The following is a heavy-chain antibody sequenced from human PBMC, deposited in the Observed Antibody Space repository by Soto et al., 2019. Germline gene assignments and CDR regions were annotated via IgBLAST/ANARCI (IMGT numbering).Heavy chain of an antibody. V-gene: IGHV3-7*01. CDR2: IKQDGSEK. CDR3: VLGGIVVVPAAIPGYYYGMDV. CDR1: GFTFSSYW. J-gene: IGHJ6*02. Sequence: PGGSLRLSCAASGFTFSSYWMSWVRQAPGKGLEWVANIKQDGSEKYYVDSVKGRFTISRDNSKNTLYLQMNSLRAEDTAVYYCVLGGIVVVPAAIPGYYYGMDVWGQGTTVTVSS. D-gene: IGHD2-2*02.